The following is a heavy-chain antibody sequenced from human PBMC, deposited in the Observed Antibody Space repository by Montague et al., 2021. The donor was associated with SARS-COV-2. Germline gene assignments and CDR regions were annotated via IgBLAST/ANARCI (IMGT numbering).Heavy chain of an antibody. Sequence: SETLSLTCTVSGGSTSSYYWSWIRQPAGKGLEWIGRIYTSGSTNYNPSLKSRVTMSVDTSKNQFSLRLSSVTAADTAVYYCAREAWSGDETSASEYYGMDVWGQGTTVTVSS. V-gene: IGHV4-4*07. CDR2: IYTSGST. J-gene: IGHJ6*02. CDR3: AREAWSGDETSASEYYGMDV. CDR1: GGSTSSYY. D-gene: IGHD3-10*01.